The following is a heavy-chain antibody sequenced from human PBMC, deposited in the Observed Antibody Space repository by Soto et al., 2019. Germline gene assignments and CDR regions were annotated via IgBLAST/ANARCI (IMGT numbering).Heavy chain of an antibody. CDR3: ARQMRGATISIYYYGMDV. CDR2: IYYSGST. D-gene: IGHD5-12*01. Sequence: SETLSLTYTVSGGSISSSSDYWGWIRQPPGKGLEWIGYIYYSGSTNYNPSLKSRVTISVDTSKNQFSLKLSSVTAADTAVYYCARQMRGATISIYYYGMDVWGQGTTVTVSS. J-gene: IGHJ6*02. CDR1: GGSISSSSDY. V-gene: IGHV4-61*05.